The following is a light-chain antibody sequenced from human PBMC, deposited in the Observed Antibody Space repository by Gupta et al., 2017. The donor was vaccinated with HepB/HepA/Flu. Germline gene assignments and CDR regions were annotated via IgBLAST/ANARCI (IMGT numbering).Light chain of an antibody. CDR3: QQSYSTLWT. V-gene: IGKV1-39*01. Sequence: IQMTQSPSSLSASVGDRVTITCRASQSISSYLNWYQQKPATAPKLLIYAASSLQSGVPSRFSGSGSGTDFTLTISSLQPEDFATYYCQQSYSTLWTFGQGTKVEIK. CDR1: QSISSY. CDR2: AAS. J-gene: IGKJ1*01.